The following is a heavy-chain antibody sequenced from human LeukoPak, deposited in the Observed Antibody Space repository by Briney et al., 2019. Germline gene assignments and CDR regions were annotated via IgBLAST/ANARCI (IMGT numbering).Heavy chain of an antibody. CDR1: GYTFTSYA. V-gene: IGHV1-3*01. Sequence: ASVKVSCKASGYTFTSYAMHWVRQAPGQRLEWMGWINAGNGNTKYSQKFQGRVTITRDTSASTAYMELSSLRSEDTAVYYCAASRYCSSASCYGALGDYWGQGTLVTVSS. CDR2: INAGNGNT. D-gene: IGHD2-2*01. CDR3: AASRYCSSASCYGALGDY. J-gene: IGHJ4*02.